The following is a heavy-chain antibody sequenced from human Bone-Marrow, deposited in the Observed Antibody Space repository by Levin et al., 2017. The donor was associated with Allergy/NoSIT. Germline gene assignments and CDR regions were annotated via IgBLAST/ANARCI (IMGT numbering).Heavy chain of an antibody. CDR3: ARVLAGFDGSAMAYDY. CDR2: IYYNGST. D-gene: IGHD3-10*01. CDR1: GASIRSGAYY. Sequence: SETLSLTCTVSGASIRSGAYYWSWVRQPPGQGLEWIGYIYYNGSTYFDPSLKSRVSISVDPSKNQFSLKLSSVTAADTADYYCARVLAGFDGSAMAYDYWGRGSLVTVSS. V-gene: IGHV4-31*03. J-gene: IGHJ4*02.